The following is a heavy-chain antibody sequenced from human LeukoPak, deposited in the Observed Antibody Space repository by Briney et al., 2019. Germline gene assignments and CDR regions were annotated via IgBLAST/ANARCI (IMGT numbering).Heavy chain of an antibody. CDR2: ISGNDGAT. D-gene: IGHD3-3*01. CDR1: GYPFNTYG. V-gene: IGHV1-18*04. CDR3: ARDVPDFWSGFDS. Sequence: EASVKVSCKASGYPFNTYGLSWVRQAPGQGVEWMGQISGNDGATKYAQRFQGRVTMTTDTATSTAYLELTSLTSDDTAVYYCARDVPDFWSGFDSWGQGTLVTVSP. J-gene: IGHJ4*02.